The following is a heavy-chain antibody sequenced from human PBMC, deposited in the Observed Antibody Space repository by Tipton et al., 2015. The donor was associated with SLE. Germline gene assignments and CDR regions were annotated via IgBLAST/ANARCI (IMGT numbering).Heavy chain of an antibody. CDR1: GGSFSGYY. Sequence: TLSLTCAVYGGSFSGYYWSWIRQPPGKGLEWIGYIYYSGSTYYNPSLKSRVTISVDTSKNQFSLKLSSVTAADTAVYYCARGLLRFLGEGYYYYYYMDVWGKGTTVTVSS. CDR2: IYYSGST. CDR3: ARGLLRFLGEGYYYYYYMDV. V-gene: IGHV4-34*01. J-gene: IGHJ6*03. D-gene: IGHD3-3*01.